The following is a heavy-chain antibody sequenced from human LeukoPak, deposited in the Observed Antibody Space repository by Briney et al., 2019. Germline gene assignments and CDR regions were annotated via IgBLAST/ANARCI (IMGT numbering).Heavy chain of an antibody. J-gene: IGHJ4*02. Sequence: GGSLRLSCAASGFTFSDYVMIWVRQAPGKGLEWVSGITASGDRTFYGDYVRGRFTMSRDNSKNTVYLQMNSLRVDDTAVYYCARRDIVVVVSASDYWGQGTLVTVSS. CDR3: ARRDIVVVVSASDY. CDR2: ITASGDRT. CDR1: GFTFSDYV. V-gene: IGHV3-23*01. D-gene: IGHD2-15*01.